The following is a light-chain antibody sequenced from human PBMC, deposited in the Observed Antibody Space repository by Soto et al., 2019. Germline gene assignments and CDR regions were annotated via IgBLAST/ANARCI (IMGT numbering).Light chain of an antibody. CDR3: QQYGSSPPT. CDR2: GAS. J-gene: IGKJ1*01. CDR1: QSISRY. Sequence: IVLTQSPGTLSLSPGERTTLSCRASQSISRYLAWYQQKPGQGPRLLIYGASSRATGTPDRFSGSGSGTDFTLTSNRLEPEDFALDYCQQYGSSPPTVGQGTKVEIK. V-gene: IGKV3-20*01.